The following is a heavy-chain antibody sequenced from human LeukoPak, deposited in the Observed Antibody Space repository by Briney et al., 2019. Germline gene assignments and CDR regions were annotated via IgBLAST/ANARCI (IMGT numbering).Heavy chain of an antibody. Sequence: GESLRLSCAASGFTFSSYAMSWVRQAPGKGLEWVSAISSSGGSTYYADSVKGRYTISRDNSRNTLYLQMNSLRAEDTAVYYCAKDVLARYSSIWYYFDYWGQGILVTVSS. CDR3: AKDVLARYSSIWYYFDY. CDR1: GFTFSSYA. CDR2: ISSSGGST. V-gene: IGHV3-23*01. J-gene: IGHJ4*02. D-gene: IGHD6-13*01.